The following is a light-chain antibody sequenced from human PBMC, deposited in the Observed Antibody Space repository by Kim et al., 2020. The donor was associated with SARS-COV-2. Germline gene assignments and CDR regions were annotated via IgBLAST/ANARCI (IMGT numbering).Light chain of an antibody. CDR2: EDH. V-gene: IGLV6-57*01. CDR1: SGSIASDF. Sequence: NFMLTQSHSVSESPGKTVIISCTRSSGSIASDFVQWFQQRPGSSPTTVIYEDHKRPSGVPDRFSGSSSGNTASLTITGAQAEDEADYYCNSRDSSGNHWVFGGGTQLTVL. CDR3: NSRDSSGNHWV. J-gene: IGLJ3*02.